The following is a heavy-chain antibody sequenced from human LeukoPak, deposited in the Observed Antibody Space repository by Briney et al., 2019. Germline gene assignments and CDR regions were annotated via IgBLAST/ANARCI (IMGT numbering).Heavy chain of an antibody. Sequence: SETLSLTCTVSGGSISSGSYYWSWIRQPAGKGLEWIGRIYTSGSTNYNPSLKSRVTISVDTSKNQFSLKLGSVTAADTAVYYCARGGYSYGYAFDYWGQGTLVTVSS. CDR1: GGSISSGSYY. V-gene: IGHV4-61*02. J-gene: IGHJ4*02. CDR2: IYTSGST. CDR3: ARGGYSYGYAFDY. D-gene: IGHD5-18*01.